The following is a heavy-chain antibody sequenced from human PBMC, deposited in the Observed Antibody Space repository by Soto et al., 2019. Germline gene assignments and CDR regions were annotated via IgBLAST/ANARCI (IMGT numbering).Heavy chain of an antibody. CDR2: ISSSSSTI. J-gene: IGHJ6*02. D-gene: IGHD6-13*01. CDR1: GFTFSSDS. CDR3: ARGGSSSGYVFPGMDD. Sequence: DVQLVGSGGGWVEPGGALRLSCAASGFTFSSDSMNWVRQAPEQGLEWVSYISSSSSTIYYADSVKGRFTISRENAKNSLYLQMMSQRDEDTAVYYCARGGSSSGYVFPGMDDWGQGTTVTVSS. V-gene: IGHV3-48*02.